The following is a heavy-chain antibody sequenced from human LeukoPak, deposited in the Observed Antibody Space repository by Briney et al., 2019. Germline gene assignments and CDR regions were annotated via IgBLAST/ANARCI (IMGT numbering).Heavy chain of an antibody. CDR3: ARGAYYYDSTGYHDY. CDR2: ISSSGSII. Sequence: GGSLRLSCAASGFTFSSYEMNWVRQAPGKGLEWVSYISSSGSIIYYADSVKGRFTTSRDNAKNSLYLQMNSLRAEDTAVYYCARGAYYYDSTGYHDYWGQGTLVTVSS. CDR1: GFTFSSYE. J-gene: IGHJ4*02. D-gene: IGHD3-22*01. V-gene: IGHV3-48*03.